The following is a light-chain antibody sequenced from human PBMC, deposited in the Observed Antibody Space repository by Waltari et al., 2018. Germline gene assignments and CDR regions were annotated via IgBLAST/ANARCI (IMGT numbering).Light chain of an antibody. CDR1: PSDVGVYDF. Sequence: QSALTQPASVSGSPGQSIAISCTGTPSDVGVYDFVSWYQQHPSKAPKRMIYDVNNRPSGVSNRFSGSKSGNTASLTISGLQAEDEADYYCSSYTTSGTLFGTGTKVTVL. V-gene: IGLV2-14*03. J-gene: IGLJ1*01. CDR2: DVN. CDR3: SSYTTSGTL.